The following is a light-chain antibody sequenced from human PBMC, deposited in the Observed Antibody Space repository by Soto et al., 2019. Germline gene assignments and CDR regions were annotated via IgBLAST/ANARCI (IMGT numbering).Light chain of an antibody. CDR3: QQYGSSPLFT. J-gene: IGKJ3*01. CDR1: QSVSSSY. CDR2: GAT. V-gene: IGKV3-20*01. Sequence: EIVLTQSPGTLSLSPGERATLSCRASQSVSSSYSAWYQQKPGQAPRLLIYGATGRATGIPDRFSGSGSGTDFTLTISRLEPEDFAVYYCQQYGSSPLFTFGHGTKVHIK.